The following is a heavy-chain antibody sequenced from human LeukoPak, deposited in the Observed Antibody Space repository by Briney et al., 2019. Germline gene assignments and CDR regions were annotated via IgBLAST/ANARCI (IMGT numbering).Heavy chain of an antibody. CDR3: ARDSPYYYGSGSYYAPLIY. V-gene: IGHV3-33*01. Sequence: PGGSLRLSCAASGFTFSSYGMHWVRQAPGKGLEWVAVIWYDGSNKYYADSVKGRFTISRDNSKNTLYLQMNSLRAEDTAVYYCARDSPYYYGSGSYYAPLIYWGQGTLVTVSS. CDR1: GFTFSSYG. CDR2: IWYDGSNK. J-gene: IGHJ4*02. D-gene: IGHD3-10*01.